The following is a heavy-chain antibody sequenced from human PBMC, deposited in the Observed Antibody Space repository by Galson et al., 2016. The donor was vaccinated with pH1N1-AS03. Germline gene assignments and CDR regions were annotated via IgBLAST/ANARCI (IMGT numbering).Heavy chain of an antibody. J-gene: IGHJ3*02. Sequence: CAISGDSVSSNIDAWNWIRQPPSGGLEWLGRTYWRSKWYNDYAVSVESRITINPDTAKNQFSLQLNSVTPEDTAVYYCARGRYSAFDIWGQGTMVTVSS. CDR2: TYWRSKWYN. CDR3: ARGRYSAFDI. CDR1: GDSVSSNIDA. D-gene: IGHD1-1*01. V-gene: IGHV6-1*01.